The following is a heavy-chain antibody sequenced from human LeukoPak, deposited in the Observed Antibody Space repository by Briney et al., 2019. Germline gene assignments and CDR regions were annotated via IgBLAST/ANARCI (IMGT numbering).Heavy chain of an antibody. CDR2: ISGSGGST. CDR3: ARTYGSGSYGAEYFQH. CDR1: GFTFSSYA. J-gene: IGHJ1*01. V-gene: IGHV3-23*01. D-gene: IGHD3-10*01. Sequence: GGSLGLSCAASGFTFSSYAMSWVRQAPGKGLEWVSAISGSGGSTYYADSVKGRFTISRDNSKNTLYLQMNSLRAEDTAVYYCARTYGSGSYGAEYFQHWGQGTLVTVSS.